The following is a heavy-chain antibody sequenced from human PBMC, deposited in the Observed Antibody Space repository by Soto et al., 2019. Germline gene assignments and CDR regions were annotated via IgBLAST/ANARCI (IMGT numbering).Heavy chain of an antibody. CDR2: IDHSGDT. D-gene: IGHD4-4*01. J-gene: IGHJ5*02. Sequence: WTWIRQPPGKGLEWLGEIDHSGDTNYNASLKSRLTLSIDTFKNQISLNLTSVTAADTALYYCAARTGTTVYRNWFDPWGQGTLVTVSS. CDR3: AARTGTTVYRNWFDP. V-gene: IGHV4-34*01.